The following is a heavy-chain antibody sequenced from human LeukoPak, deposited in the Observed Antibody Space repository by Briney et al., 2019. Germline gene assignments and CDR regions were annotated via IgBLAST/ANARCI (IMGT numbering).Heavy chain of an antibody. V-gene: IGHV3-43D*04. CDR3: AKEGYCSSTSCPRSYYFYYYMDV. D-gene: IGHD2-2*01. J-gene: IGHJ6*03. Sequence: PGGSLRLACAASGFNFRDYTMHWVRQVPGKGLEWVAVISWDGGSTYYVDSVKGRFTISRDNSKNSLYLQMNSLRAEDTALYYCAKEGYCSSTSCPRSYYFYYYMDVWGKGTTVTVSS. CDR2: ISWDGGST. CDR1: GFNFRDYT.